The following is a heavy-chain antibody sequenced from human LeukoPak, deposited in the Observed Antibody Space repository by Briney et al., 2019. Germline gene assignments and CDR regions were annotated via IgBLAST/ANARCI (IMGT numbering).Heavy chain of an antibody. J-gene: IGHJ5*02. CDR3: ARARYGGYGQGFNWFDP. Sequence: SVKVSCKASGYTFTSYYMHWVRQAPGQGLEWMGGIIPIFGTANYAQKFQGRVTITTDESTSTAYMELSSLRSEDTAVYYCARARYGGYGQGFNWFDPWGQGTLVTVSS. D-gene: IGHD5-12*01. CDR1: GYTFTSYY. V-gene: IGHV1-69*05. CDR2: IIPIFGTA.